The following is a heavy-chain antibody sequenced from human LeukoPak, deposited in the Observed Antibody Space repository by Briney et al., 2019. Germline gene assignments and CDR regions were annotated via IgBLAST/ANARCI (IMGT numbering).Heavy chain of an antibody. CDR3: ASPYCSGGSCSKLGRSLRV. CDR2: ISGSGGST. CDR1: GFTFSSYA. Sequence: GGSLRLSCAASGFTFSSYAMSWVRQAPGKGLEWVSAISGSGGSTYYADSVKGRFTISRDNSKNTLYLQMNSLRAEDTAVYYCASPYCSGGSCSKLGRSLRVWGQGTLVTVSS. V-gene: IGHV3-23*01. D-gene: IGHD2-15*01. J-gene: IGHJ4*02.